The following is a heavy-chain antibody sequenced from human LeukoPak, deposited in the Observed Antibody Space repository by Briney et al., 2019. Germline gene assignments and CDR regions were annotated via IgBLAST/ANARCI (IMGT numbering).Heavy chain of an antibody. J-gene: IGHJ6*03. CDR1: GYSFTSYW. CDR3: ARGGGGYDWSSYYYYYMDV. D-gene: IGHD5-12*01. V-gene: IGHV5-51*01. CDR2: IYPCDSDT. Sequence: GESLKISCKGSGYSFTSYWIGWVRQMPGKGLEWMGIIYPCDSDTRYSPSFQGQVTISADKSISTAYLQWSSLKASDTALYYCARGGGGYDWSSYYYYYMDVWGKGTTVTVSS.